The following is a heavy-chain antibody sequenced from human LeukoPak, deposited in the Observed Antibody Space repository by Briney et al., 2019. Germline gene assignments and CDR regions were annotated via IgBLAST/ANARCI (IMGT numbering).Heavy chain of an antibody. V-gene: IGHV3-66*02. Sequence: PGGSLRLSCAASGFTVSSNYMSWVRQAPGKGLEWFSVIYSGGSTYYADSVKGRFTVSRDNSRNTLYLQMNSLRAEDTAVYYCARGDSSGYLFDYWGQGTLVTVSS. J-gene: IGHJ4*02. CDR1: GFTVSSNY. CDR3: ARGDSSGYLFDY. D-gene: IGHD3-22*01. CDR2: IYSGGST.